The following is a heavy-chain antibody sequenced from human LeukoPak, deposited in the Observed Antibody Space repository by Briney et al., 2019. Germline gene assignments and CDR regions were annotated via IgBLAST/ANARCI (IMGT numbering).Heavy chain of an antibody. CDR1: GFLLSSFA. J-gene: IGHJ5*02. Sequence: GGPLTLSCAASGFLLSSFAMSWLRQAPGEGLEGGSANSGSGGRIYYADSVKGRLTISRDHSQNSLYLQMNRLRAEETAVYYCAKGGGFRQFDPWGQGTLVTVSS. CDR3: AKGGGFRQFDP. CDR2: NSGSGGRI. V-gene: IGHV3-23*01. D-gene: IGHD3-10*01.